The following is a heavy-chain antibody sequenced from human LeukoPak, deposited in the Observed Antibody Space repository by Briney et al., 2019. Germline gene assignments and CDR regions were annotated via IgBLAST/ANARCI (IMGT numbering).Heavy chain of an antibody. Sequence: SETLSLTCTVSGGSISTYYWTWIRQPPGKGLDYIGYIYYSGSTNYNPSLKSRVTISVDTSKDQFSLKLSSVTAADTAVYYCARASHSSSWSATYYFDYWGQGTLVTVSS. CDR1: GGSISTYY. CDR2: IYYSGST. CDR3: ARASHSSSWSATYYFDY. V-gene: IGHV4-59*01. D-gene: IGHD6-13*01. J-gene: IGHJ4*02.